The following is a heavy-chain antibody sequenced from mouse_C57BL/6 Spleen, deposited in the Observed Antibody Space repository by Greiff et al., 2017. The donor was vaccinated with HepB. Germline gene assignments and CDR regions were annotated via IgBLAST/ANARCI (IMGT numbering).Heavy chain of an antibody. CDR3: ARGDYEGDAMDY. V-gene: IGHV5-16*01. D-gene: IGHD2-4*01. CDR2: INYDGSST. CDR1: GFTFSDYY. Sequence: EVQLVESEGGLVQPGSSMKLSCTASGFTFSDYYMAWVRQVPEKGLEWVANINYDGSSTYYLDSLKSRFIISRDNAKNILYLQMSSLKSEDTATYYCARGDYEGDAMDYWGQGTSVTVSS. J-gene: IGHJ4*01.